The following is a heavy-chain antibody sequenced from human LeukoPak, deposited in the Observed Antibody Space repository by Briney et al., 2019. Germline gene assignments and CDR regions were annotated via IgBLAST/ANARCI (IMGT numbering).Heavy chain of an antibody. J-gene: IGHJ4*02. CDR1: GFIFSSDS. CDR2: ISRSSSYI. CDR3: ARDADYSSGWLFDY. Sequence: PGGSLRLSCAASGFIFSSDSMNRVRQAPGKGLQWVSSISRSSSYIYYADSVKGRFTISRDNAKNSLYLQMNSLRAEDTAVYYCARDADYSSGWLFDYWGQGTLVTVSS. V-gene: IGHV3-21*01. D-gene: IGHD6-19*01.